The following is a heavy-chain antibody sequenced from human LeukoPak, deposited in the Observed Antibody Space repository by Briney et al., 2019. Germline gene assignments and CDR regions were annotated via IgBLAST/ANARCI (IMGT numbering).Heavy chain of an antibody. CDR3: ARAADYGGRLPAFDI. D-gene: IGHD4-23*01. J-gene: IGHJ3*02. CDR2: INPNSGGT. CDR1: GYTFTGYY. Sequence: ASVKVSCKASGYTFTGYYMHWVRQAPGQGLEWMGWINPNSGGTNYAQKLQGRVTMTTDTSTSTAYMELRSLRSDDTAVYYCARAADYGGRLPAFDIWGQGTMVTVSS. V-gene: IGHV1-2*02.